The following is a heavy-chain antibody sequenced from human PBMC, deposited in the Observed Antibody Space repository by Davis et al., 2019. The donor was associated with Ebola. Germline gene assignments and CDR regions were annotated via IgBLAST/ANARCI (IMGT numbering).Heavy chain of an antibody. CDR1: GYA. CDR3: AKDQPDVVVVSVDDYGMDV. Sequence: GESLKISCAASGYAMHWVRQAPGKGLAWVAVISYDGSNKYYADSVKGRFTISRDNSKNTLYLQMNSRRAEDTAVYYCAKDQPDVVVVSVDDYGMDVWGQGTTVTVS. V-gene: IGHV3-30*18. J-gene: IGHJ6*02. CDR2: ISYDGSNK. D-gene: IGHD2-2*01.